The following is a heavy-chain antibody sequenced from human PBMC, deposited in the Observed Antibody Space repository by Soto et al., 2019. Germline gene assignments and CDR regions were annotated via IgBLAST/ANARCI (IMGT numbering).Heavy chain of an antibody. J-gene: IGHJ4*02. CDR2: IYYSGST. Sequence: QLQLQESGPGLVKPSETLSLTCTVSGGSISSSSYYWGWIRQPPGKGLEWIGSIYYSGSTYYNPSLKSRVTISVDTSKNQFSLKLSSVTAADTAVYYCARLTLLYYGDPFDYWGQGTLVTVSS. D-gene: IGHD4-17*01. CDR1: GGSISSSSYY. V-gene: IGHV4-39*01. CDR3: ARLTLLYYGDPFDY.